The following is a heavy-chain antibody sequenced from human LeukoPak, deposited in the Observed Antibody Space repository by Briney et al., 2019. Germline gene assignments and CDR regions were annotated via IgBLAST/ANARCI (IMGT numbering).Heavy chain of an antibody. Sequence: GGSLRLSCAASGFTFGSYSMTWVRQAPAKGLEWVSSISGSGGSTYYADSVKGRFTISRDNSKNTLNLQMNSLRAEDTAVYYCALRGKYYFDYWGQGTLVTVSS. V-gene: IGHV3-23*01. CDR3: ALRGKYYFDY. J-gene: IGHJ4*02. CDR1: GFTFGSYS. CDR2: ISGSGGST.